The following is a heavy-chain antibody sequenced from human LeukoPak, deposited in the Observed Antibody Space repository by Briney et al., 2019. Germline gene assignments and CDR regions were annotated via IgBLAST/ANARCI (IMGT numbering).Heavy chain of an antibody. CDR1: GFTFSSYW. D-gene: IGHD1-14*01. Sequence: GGSLRLSCAASGFTFSSYWMIWVRLAPGKGLEWVANINQAGSEKYYVDSVKGRFTISRDNAKNSLYLQMNSLRAEDTAVYYCARDHSEPGVFFDSWGQGTLVTVSS. V-gene: IGHV3-7*05. J-gene: IGHJ4*02. CDR3: ARDHSEPGVFFDS. CDR2: INQAGSEK.